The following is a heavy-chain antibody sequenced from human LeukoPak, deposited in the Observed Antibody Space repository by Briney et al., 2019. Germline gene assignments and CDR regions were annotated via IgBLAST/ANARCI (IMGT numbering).Heavy chain of an antibody. CDR2: IYHSGST. D-gene: IGHD6-13*01. Sequence: NPSETLSLTCAVSGGSISSSNWWSWVRQPPGKGLEWIGEIYHSGSTNYNPSLKSRVTISVDKSKNQFSLKLSSVTAADTAVYYCARMGGAAADNNWFDPWGQGTLVTVSS. CDR1: GGSISSSNW. V-gene: IGHV4-4*02. J-gene: IGHJ5*02. CDR3: ARMGGAAADNNWFDP.